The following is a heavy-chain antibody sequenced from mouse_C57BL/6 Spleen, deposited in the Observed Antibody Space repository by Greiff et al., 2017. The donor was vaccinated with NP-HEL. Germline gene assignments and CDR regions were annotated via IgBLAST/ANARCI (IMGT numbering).Heavy chain of an antibody. V-gene: IGHV1-62-2*01. CDR1: GYTFTEYT. CDR3: ARHEADDGYYGGYAMDY. Sequence: VKLMESGAELVKPGASVKLSCKASGYTFTEYTIHWVKQRSGQGLEWIGWFYPGSGSIKYNEKFKDKATLTADKSSSTVYMELSRLTSEDSAVYFCARHEADDGYYGGYAMDYWGQGTSVTVSS. CDR2: FYPGSGSI. D-gene: IGHD2-3*01. J-gene: IGHJ4*01.